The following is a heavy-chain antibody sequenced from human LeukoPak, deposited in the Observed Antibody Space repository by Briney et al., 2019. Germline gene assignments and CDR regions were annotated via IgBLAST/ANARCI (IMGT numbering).Heavy chain of an antibody. V-gene: IGHV4-39*01. CDR3: ARDYSGSYFLLDY. CDR1: GGSISSSSYY. J-gene: IGHJ4*02. Sequence: NPSETLSLTCTVSGGSISSSSYYWGWIRQPPGKGLEWIGSIYYSGSTYYNPSLKSRVTISVDTSKNQFSLKLSSVTAADTAVYYCARDYSGSYFLLDYWGQGTLVTVSS. CDR2: IYYSGST. D-gene: IGHD1-26*01.